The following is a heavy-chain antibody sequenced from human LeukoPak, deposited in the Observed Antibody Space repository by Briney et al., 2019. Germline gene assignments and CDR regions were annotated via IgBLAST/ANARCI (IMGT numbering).Heavy chain of an antibody. V-gene: IGHV3-23*01. CDR2: ISGSGGST. J-gene: IGHJ6*03. CDR1: GFTFSSYA. Sequence: GGSLRLSCAASGFTFSSYAMSWVRQAPGKGLEWVSAISGSGGSTYYADSVKGRFTISRDNSKNTLYLQMNSLRAEDTAVYYCARFAAGGSYYYYMDVWGKGTTVTVSS. CDR3: ARFAAGGSYYYYMDV. D-gene: IGHD3-10*01.